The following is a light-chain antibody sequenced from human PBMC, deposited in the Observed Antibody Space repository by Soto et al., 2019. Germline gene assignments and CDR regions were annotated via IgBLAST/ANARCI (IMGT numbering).Light chain of an antibody. CDR3: HQYNHWLTCP. CDR1: QSVSSK. Sequence: EIVMTQSPATLSLSPGQRATLSCRASQSVSSKLAWYQQRPGQAPRLLIYSASTRATGMPASFSGGGSGREFTPTISSLQSEDFAVYYCHQYNHWLTCPFGQGTNAEIK. CDR2: SAS. J-gene: IGKJ1*01. V-gene: IGKV3-15*01.